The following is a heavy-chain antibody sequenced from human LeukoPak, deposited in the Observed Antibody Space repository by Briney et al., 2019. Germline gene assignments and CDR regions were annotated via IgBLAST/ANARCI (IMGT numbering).Heavy chain of an antibody. Sequence: GGSLRLSCAASGFTFSSYAMSWVRQAPGKGLEWVSAISGSGGSTYYGDSVKGRFTISRDNSKNTLYLQMNSLRAEDTAVYYCARDRPNYYDSSGYFVGYYYYGMDVWGQGTTVTVSS. V-gene: IGHV3-23*01. J-gene: IGHJ6*02. D-gene: IGHD3-22*01. CDR2: ISGSGGST. CDR3: ARDRPNYYDSSGYFVGYYYYGMDV. CDR1: GFTFSSYA.